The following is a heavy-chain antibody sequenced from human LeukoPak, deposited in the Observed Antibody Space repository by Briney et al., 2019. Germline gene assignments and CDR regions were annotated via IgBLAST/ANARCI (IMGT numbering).Heavy chain of an antibody. D-gene: IGHD5-18*01. CDR3: ASIQLQADY. V-gene: IGHV4-39*07. CDR1: GGSISSSSYY. Sequence: PSETLSLTCTISGGSISSSSYYWGWIRQPPGKGLEWIGSIYYSGSTYYNPSLKSRVTISVDTSKNQFSLKLSSVTAADTAVYYCASIQLQADYWGQGTLVTVSS. J-gene: IGHJ4*02. CDR2: IYYSGST.